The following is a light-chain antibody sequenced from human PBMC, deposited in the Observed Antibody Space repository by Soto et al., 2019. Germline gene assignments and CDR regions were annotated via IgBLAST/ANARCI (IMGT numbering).Light chain of an antibody. V-gene: IGLV2-14*01. CDR2: DVS. J-gene: IGLJ1*01. Sequence: QSALTQPASVSGSPGQSITISCTGTSSDVGGYNYVAWYQQHPGKAPKLMIYDVSNRPSGVSNRFSGSKSGNTASLNISGLQAEDESDYYCSSYTSRSTLVVFGTGPELTVL. CDR1: SSDVGGYNY. CDR3: SSYTSRSTLVV.